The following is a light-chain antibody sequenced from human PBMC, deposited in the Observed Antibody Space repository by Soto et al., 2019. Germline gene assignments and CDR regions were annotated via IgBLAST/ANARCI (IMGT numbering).Light chain of an antibody. CDR2: GAS. CDR3: QQYGSSPPYT. V-gene: IGKV3-20*01. CDR1: QSVTTNY. Sequence: EIVLTQSPGTLSLSPGEKASLSCRASQSVTTNYLAWYQQKPGQAPRLLIYGASNRATGIPDRFSGSGSGTDFTLSISRLEPEDFAVYYCQQYGSSPPYTFGQGPKVEIK. J-gene: IGKJ2*01.